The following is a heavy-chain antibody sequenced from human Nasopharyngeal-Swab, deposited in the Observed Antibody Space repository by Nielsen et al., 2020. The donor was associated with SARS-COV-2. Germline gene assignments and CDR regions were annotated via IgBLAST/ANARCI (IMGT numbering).Heavy chain of an antibody. J-gene: IGHJ6*03. CDR2: IGTAGDT. V-gene: IGHV3-13*01. CDR3: TRTLSASYMDV. CDR1: GFTFSRFG. Sequence: GGSLRLSCAASGFTFSRFGMHWVRQVMGKGLGWVSAIGTAGDTYYPRSMKGRFTISRGDAENILYLQMNSLRAEDTAVYYCTRTLSASYMDVWGKGTTVTVSS.